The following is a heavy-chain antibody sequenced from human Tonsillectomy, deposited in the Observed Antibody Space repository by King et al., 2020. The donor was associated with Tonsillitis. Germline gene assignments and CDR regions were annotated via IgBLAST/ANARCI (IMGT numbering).Heavy chain of an antibody. D-gene: IGHD3-10*01. CDR3: ARGGSWARGVIGSGYYYGMDV. V-gene: IGHV3-74*01. J-gene: IGHJ6*02. CDR1: GFPFSNYW. CDR2: IYSDGSGT. Sequence: VQLVESGGGLVQPGGSLRLSCAASGFPFSNYWMHWVRQAPGKGLVWLSRIYSDGSGTRYADSVKGRFTISRDNAKNTLYLQMNSLRAEDTAVYYCARGGSWARGVIGSGYYYGMDVWGQGTTVTVSS.